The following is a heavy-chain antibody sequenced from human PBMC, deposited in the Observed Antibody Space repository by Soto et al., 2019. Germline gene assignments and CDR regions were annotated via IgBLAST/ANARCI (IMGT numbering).Heavy chain of an antibody. Sequence: NPSETLSLTFTVSGGPISSGGYYCCWIRQHPGKGLVRISYIYYSGDTYYNTSLNTRVTISVNTSKNHFYVRLSSVTAAKAAVYYSARVSYCSSTSSYEGYYYYGMDVGGKGTTVTVSS. J-gene: IGHJ6*04. CDR1: GGPISSGGYY. D-gene: IGHD2-2*01. CDR3: ARVSYCSSTSSYEGYYYYGMDV. CDR2: IYYSGDT. V-gene: IGHV4-31*03.